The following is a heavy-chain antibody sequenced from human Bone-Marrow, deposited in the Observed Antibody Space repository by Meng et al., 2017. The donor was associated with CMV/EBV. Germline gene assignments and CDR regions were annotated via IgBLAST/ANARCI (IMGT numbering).Heavy chain of an antibody. V-gene: IGHV3-21*01. CDR3: AAAGGYSNNIFGVDP. CDR2: IDTRSTSI. J-gene: IGHJ5*01. Sequence: GESLKISCVASGFRFMSYSMIWVRQAPGQGLECVSTIDTRSTSIEYEDSVKDRLTISRDNARNSLYLEMNRLRVEDTAVYYCAAAGGYSNNIFGVDPWGQGKLVTVSS. D-gene: IGHD4-11*01. CDR1: GFRFMSYS.